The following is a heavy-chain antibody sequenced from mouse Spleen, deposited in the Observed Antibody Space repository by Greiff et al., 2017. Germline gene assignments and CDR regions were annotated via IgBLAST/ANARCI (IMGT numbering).Heavy chain of an antibody. Sequence: DVHLVESGPELVKPGASVKMSCKASGYTFTDYNMHWVKQSHGKSLEWIGYINPNNGGTSYNQKFKGKATLTVNKSSSTAYMELRSLTSEDSAVYYCANYYGSSYGYYAMDYWGQGTSVTVSS. D-gene: IGHD1-1*01. V-gene: IGHV1-22*01. J-gene: IGHJ4*01. CDR2: INPNNGGT. CDR3: ANYYGSSYGYYAMDY. CDR1: GYTFTDYN.